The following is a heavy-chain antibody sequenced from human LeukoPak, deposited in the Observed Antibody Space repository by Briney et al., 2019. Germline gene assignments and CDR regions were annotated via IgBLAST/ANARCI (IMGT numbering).Heavy chain of an antibody. Sequence: PSETLSLTCAVSGGSVSSYYWSWIRQPAGKGLEWIGRIYTNGSTNYNPSLKSRVTMSVDTSKNHFSLKLSFVTAADTAVYYCARDPYCRSTSCYYVMDVWGQGTTVTVS. D-gene: IGHD2-2*01. CDR1: GGSVSSYY. CDR3: ARDPYCRSTSCYYVMDV. CDR2: IYTNGST. J-gene: IGHJ6*02. V-gene: IGHV4-4*07.